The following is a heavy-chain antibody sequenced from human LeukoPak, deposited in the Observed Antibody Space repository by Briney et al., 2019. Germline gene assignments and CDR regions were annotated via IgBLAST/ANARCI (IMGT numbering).Heavy chain of an antibody. V-gene: IGHV3-74*01. CDR3: VRVGSALDS. J-gene: IGHJ4*02. D-gene: IGHD6-19*01. CDR2: ITNDGSET. Sequence: PGGSLRLSCAASGFTFSGHWMCRVRQDPGKGLMWASRITNDGSETFYAVSVKGRFTVSRDNAKNTLYLQMNSLTVEDTAVYYCVRVGSALDSWGRGSLVTVSS. CDR1: GFTFSGHW.